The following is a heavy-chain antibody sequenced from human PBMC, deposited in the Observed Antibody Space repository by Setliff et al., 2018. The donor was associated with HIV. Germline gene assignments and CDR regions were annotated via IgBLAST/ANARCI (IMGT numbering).Heavy chain of an antibody. V-gene: IGHV4-34*01. J-gene: IGHJ4*02. CDR3: ARGKGGLVGPAEFDY. Sequence: LSLTCAVYGGSFSGYHWNWIRQFPGKGLEWIGEINHTGNTQYNPSLKSRVTMSEETSRNQFSLKLKSVTAADTAIYFCARGKGGLVGPAEFDYWGPGTLVTVSS. CDR1: GGSFSGYH. D-gene: IGHD1-26*01. CDR2: INHTGNT.